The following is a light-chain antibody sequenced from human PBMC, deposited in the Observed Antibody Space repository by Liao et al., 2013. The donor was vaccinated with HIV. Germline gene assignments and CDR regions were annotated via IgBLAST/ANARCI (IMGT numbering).Light chain of an antibody. CDR2: YDS. V-gene: IGLV3-21*01. CDR3: QSADSSGTHGV. Sequence: SYELTQPPSVSVAPGKTARITCGGNNIGSKSVHWYQQKPGQAPVLVIYYDSDRPSGIPERFSGSSSGTTVTLTISGVQAEDEADYYCQSADSSGTHGVFGGGTKLTV. CDR1: NIGSKS. J-gene: IGLJ3*02.